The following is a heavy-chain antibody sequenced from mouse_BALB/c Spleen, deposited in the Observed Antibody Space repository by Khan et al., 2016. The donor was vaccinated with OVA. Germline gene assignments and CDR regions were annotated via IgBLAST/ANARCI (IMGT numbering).Heavy chain of an antibody. J-gene: IGHJ3*01. Sequence: QVQLKQSGPGLVQPSQSLSITCTVSGFSLSNYSVHWVRQSPGKGLEWLGVIWSAGSTDYNAAFISRLTISKDTSRSQVFFKMNSLQPNDTAIYYCARRGYDYGRGALFAYWGQGTLVTVSA. V-gene: IGHV2-2*02. CDR2: IWSAGST. CDR3: ARRGYDYGRGALFAY. D-gene: IGHD2-4*01. CDR1: GFSLSNYS.